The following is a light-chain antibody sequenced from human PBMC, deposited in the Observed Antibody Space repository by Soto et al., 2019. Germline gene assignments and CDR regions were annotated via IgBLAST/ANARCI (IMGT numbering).Light chain of an antibody. J-gene: IGKJ1*01. CDR1: QDIRDY. Sequence: DIQMTQSPSSLSASVGDRVTITCQASQDIRDYLNWYQQRPGKAPKVLINFASNLEAGVPSRFSGSVSGTNFSFTISSLQPEDVATYYCQQYDSYLWTFGQGTKVDIK. CDR2: FAS. V-gene: IGKV1-33*01. CDR3: QQYDSYLWT.